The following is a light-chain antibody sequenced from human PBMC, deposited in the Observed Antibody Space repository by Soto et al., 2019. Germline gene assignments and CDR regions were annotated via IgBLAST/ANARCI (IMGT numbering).Light chain of an antibody. J-gene: IGLJ2*01. CDR2: RNN. V-gene: IGLV1-47*01. CDR3: SSYTSSSTLVV. Sequence: QSVLTQPPSASGTPGQGVTISCSGSSSNIGNNFAYWYQQLPGTAPKLLIYRNNQRPSGVPDRFSGSKSGTSASLAISGLRSEDEADYYCSSYTSSSTLVVFGGGTKLTVL. CDR1: SSNIGNNF.